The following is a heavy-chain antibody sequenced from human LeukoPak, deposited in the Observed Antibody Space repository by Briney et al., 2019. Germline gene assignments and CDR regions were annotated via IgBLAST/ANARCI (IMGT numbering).Heavy chain of an antibody. V-gene: IGHV3-64*01. Sequence: GGSLRLSCAASGFTFSSYAMHWVRQAPGKGLEYVSAISSNGGSTYYANSVKGRFTISRDNSKNTLYLQMGSLRAEDMAVYCCARGDTPGWGSYRYTGFFDYWGQGTLVTVSS. CDR1: GFTFSSYA. D-gene: IGHD3-16*02. CDR3: ARGDTPGWGSYRYTGFFDY. CDR2: ISSNGGST. J-gene: IGHJ4*02.